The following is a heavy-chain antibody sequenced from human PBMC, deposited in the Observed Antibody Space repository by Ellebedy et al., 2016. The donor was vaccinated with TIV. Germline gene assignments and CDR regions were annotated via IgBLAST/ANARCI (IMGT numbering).Heavy chain of an antibody. V-gene: IGHV4-59*12. D-gene: IGHD6-19*01. CDR2: MSYSGSP. J-gene: IGHJ6*02. Sequence: SETLSLXXSVSGGSLGTFSWTWIRQPPGKALEWVGSMSYSGSPNYNPSLKSRVTISVDTSKNRLSLEIHSVTAADTAVYYCARAAYSGGWPYGLDVWGQGTTVTVSS. CDR1: GGSLGTFS. CDR3: ARAAYSGGWPYGLDV.